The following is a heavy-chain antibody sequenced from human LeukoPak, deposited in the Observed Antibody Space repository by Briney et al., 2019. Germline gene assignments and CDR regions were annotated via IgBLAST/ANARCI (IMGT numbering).Heavy chain of an antibody. Sequence: PGGSLRLFCAASGFTLSTSWMSWVRQAPGKGLEWVANINQDGSGKYYVDSVKGRFTISRDNAKNSVYLQMNSLRAEDTAVYYCAREGGWPNWGQGTLVTVSS. CDR1: GFTLSTSW. CDR2: INQDGSGK. CDR3: AREGGWPN. D-gene: IGHD6-19*01. V-gene: IGHV3-7*01. J-gene: IGHJ4*02.